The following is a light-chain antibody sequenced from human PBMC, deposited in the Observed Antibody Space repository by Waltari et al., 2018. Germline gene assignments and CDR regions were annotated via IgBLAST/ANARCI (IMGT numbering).Light chain of an antibody. CDR3: SSYTTSSTVV. Sequence: QSALTQPASVSGSPGQSITISCTGTSSDVGAYNYVSWYRQHPGTAPNLLIFDVSHRHAGVSNRFSGSKSGNTASLTISGLQAEDEADYYCSSYTTSSTVVFGGGTKLTVL. J-gene: IGLJ2*01. CDR2: DVS. CDR1: SSDVGAYNY. V-gene: IGLV2-14*03.